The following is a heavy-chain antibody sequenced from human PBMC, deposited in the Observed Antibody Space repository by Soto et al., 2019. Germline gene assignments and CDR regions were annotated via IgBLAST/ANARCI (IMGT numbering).Heavy chain of an antibody. D-gene: IGHD4-17*01. Sequence: EVQLVESGGGLVQPGGSLRLSCAASGFTFSSYWMSWVRQAPGKGLEGVANIKQDGSEKYYVDSVKGRCTISRDNAKNSRELQRNSMRAEDTAVYYGARDREDDYGDYGFDYWGQGTLVTVSS. CDR2: IKQDGSEK. CDR1: GFTFSSYW. J-gene: IGHJ4*02. CDR3: ARDREDDYGDYGFDY. V-gene: IGHV3-7*01.